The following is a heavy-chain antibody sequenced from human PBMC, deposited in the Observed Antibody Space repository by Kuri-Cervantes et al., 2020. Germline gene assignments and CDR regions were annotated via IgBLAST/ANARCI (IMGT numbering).Heavy chain of an antibody. CDR1: GFTFSSYA. Sequence: GESLKISCAASGFTFSSYAMHWVRQAPGKGLEWVAVISYDGSNKYYADSVKGRFTISRDNSKNTLYLQMNSLRAEDTAVYYCAKDDRAIVVVISGFDYWGQGTLVTVSS. CDR2: ISYDGSNK. CDR3: AKDDRAIVVVISGFDY. J-gene: IGHJ4*02. D-gene: IGHD3-22*01. V-gene: IGHV3-30-3*01.